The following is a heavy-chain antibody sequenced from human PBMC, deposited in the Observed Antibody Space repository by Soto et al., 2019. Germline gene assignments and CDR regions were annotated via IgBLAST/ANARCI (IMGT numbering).Heavy chain of an antibody. CDR1: EYTFANYW. V-gene: IGHV5-51*01. Sequence: GESLKISCKGSEYTFANYWIAWVRQMPGRGLEWMAIIHPSDSDTRYSPSFQGQVTVSADRSINTAYLHWGSLKASDTAIYYCARPDSTGYYVSWGQGTLVTVSS. J-gene: IGHJ4*02. D-gene: IGHD3-22*01. CDR2: IHPSDSDT. CDR3: ARPDSTGYYVS.